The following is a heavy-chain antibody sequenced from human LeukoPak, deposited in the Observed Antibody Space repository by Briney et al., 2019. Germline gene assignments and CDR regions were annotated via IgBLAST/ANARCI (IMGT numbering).Heavy chain of an antibody. CDR1: GFTFSSYE. D-gene: IGHD3-10*01. CDR3: ARDLGLWFGSIGGAVDI. V-gene: IGHV3-48*03. Sequence: GRSLRLSCAASGFTFSSYEMNWVRQAPGKGLERVSYISKRGRIIYYANSVKGRFTISRDNAKNSLYLQMNSLRAEDTAVCYCARDLGLWFGSIGGAVDIWGQGTMVTVSS. CDR2: ISKRGRII. J-gene: IGHJ3*02.